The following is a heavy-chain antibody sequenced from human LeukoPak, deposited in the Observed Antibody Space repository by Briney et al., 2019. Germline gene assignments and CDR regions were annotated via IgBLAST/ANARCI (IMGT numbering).Heavy chain of an antibody. D-gene: IGHD3-10*01. CDR2: IIPILGIA. CDR1: GGTFSSYA. Sequence: SVKVSCKASGGTFSSYAISWVRQAPGQGLEWMGRIIPILGIANYAQKFQGRVTMTRNTSISTAYMELSSLRSEDTAVYYCARERRGSPDYWGQGTLVTVSS. V-gene: IGHV1-69*04. J-gene: IGHJ4*02. CDR3: ARERRGSPDY.